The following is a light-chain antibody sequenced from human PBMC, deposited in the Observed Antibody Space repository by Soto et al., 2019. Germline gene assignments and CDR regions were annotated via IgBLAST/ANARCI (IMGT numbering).Light chain of an antibody. J-gene: IGKJ2*01. CDR3: QQHNDWPPST. CDR2: GAS. CDR1: QSVRDN. V-gene: IGKV3-15*01. Sequence: ETLLTQSPATLPVSPGERVTLSCRASQSVRDNLAWYQQKPGQAPRLLIYGASTRAPGIPDRFSGSGFGTEFSLTISSLQSEDFAVYYCQQHNDWPPSTFGQGTKLDIK.